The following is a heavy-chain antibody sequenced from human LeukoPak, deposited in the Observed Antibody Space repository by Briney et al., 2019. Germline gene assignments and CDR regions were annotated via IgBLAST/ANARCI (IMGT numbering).Heavy chain of an antibody. J-gene: IGHJ5*02. D-gene: IGHD3-10*01. Sequence: SQTLSLTSTVSVGSISSGNYYWSWIRQPAGKGPEWNGRIYSSGGTNYNPSRKSRVTISVDTSKNQFSLKLSSVTAADTAVYYCARAVGSSESNWFDPWGQGTLATVSS. CDR2: IYSSGGT. CDR1: VGSISSGNYY. CDR3: ARAVGSSESNWFDP. V-gene: IGHV4-61*02.